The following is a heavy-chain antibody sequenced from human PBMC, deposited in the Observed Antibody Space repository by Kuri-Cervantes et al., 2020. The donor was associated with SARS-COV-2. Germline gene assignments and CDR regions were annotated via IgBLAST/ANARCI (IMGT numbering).Heavy chain of an antibody. Sequence: GGSLRLSCAASGFIFNNFALSWVRQAPGKGLEWVSASGAASGSSGSSPYYADSVKGRFTISRDDSKNTLYLQMNSLRAEDTAVYYCAKDQDLVVVPPAMFGMDVWGQGTTVTVSS. CDR1: GFIFNNFA. J-gene: IGHJ6*02. CDR3: AKDQDLVVVPPAMFGMDV. CDR2: SGAASGSSGSSP. D-gene: IGHD2-2*01. V-gene: IGHV3-23*01.